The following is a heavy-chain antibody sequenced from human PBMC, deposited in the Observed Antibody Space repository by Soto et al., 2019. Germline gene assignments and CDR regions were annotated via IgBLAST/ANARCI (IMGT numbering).Heavy chain of an antibody. V-gene: IGHV5-51*01. CDR2: IYPGDSET. J-gene: IGHJ6*02. Sequence: GESLKISCKGSGYSFSNYWIGWVRQMPGKGLEWMGIIYPGDSETRYSPSFQGQVTISVDKIINTAYLQWSSLKASDTAMYYCARPFGSSYVMDVWGQGTTVTVSS. CDR1: GYSFSNYW. D-gene: IGHD6-6*01. CDR3: ARPFGSSYVMDV.